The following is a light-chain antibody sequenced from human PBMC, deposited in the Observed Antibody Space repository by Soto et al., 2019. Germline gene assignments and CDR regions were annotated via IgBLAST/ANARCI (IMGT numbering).Light chain of an antibody. Sequence: QPVLTQSPSASASLGASVKLTCTLSSGHSSYAIAWHQQQPEKGPRYLMKLNSDGSHSKGDGIPDRFSGPSSGAERYLTISSLQSEDEADYYCQTWGTGIHVFGTGTKLTVL. CDR2: LNSDGSH. CDR3: QTWGTGIHV. J-gene: IGLJ1*01. CDR1: SGHSSYA. V-gene: IGLV4-69*01.